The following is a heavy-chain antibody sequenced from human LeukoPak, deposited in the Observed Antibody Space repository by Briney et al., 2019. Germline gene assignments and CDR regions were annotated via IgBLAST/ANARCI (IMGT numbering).Heavy chain of an antibody. J-gene: IGHJ4*02. Sequence: PSETLSLTCTVSGGSISSSSYYWGWIRQPPGKGLEWIGSIYYSGSTYYNPSLKSRVTISVDTSKSQFSLKLSSVTAADTAVYYCARGRGGAAAGTRIDYWGQGTLVTVSS. D-gene: IGHD6-13*01. CDR1: GGSISSSSYY. V-gene: IGHV4-39*01. CDR3: ARGRGGAAAGTRIDY. CDR2: IYYSGST.